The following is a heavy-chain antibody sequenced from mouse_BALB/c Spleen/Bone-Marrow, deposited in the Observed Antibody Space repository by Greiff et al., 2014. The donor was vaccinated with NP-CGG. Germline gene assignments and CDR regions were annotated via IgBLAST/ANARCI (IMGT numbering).Heavy chain of an antibody. V-gene: IGHV2-6-7*01. Sequence: VQLVESGPGLVAPSQSLSITCTVSGFSLTGYGVNWVRQPPGKGLEWLGMIWGDGSTDYNSALKSRLSISKDNSKSQVFLKMNSLQTDDTARYYCARGEDYDDYYAMDYWGQGTSVTVPS. CDR1: GFSLTGYG. D-gene: IGHD2-4*01. CDR3: ARGEDYDDYYAMDY. J-gene: IGHJ4*01. CDR2: IWGDGST.